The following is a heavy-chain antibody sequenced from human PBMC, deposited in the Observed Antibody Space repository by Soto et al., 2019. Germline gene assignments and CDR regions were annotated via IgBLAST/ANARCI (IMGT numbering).Heavy chain of an antibody. D-gene: IGHD3-3*01. J-gene: IGHJ6*02. V-gene: IGHV4-30-4*08. CDR1: GGSISSGDYY. CDR3: ARDEPRHDFRSGYYRPARGYRGMDV. Sequence: SETLSLTCTVSGGSISSGDYYWSWIRQPPGKGLEWIGYIYYSGSTYYNPSLKSRVTISVDTSQNQFSLKLNPVTAAATAVYDCARDEPRHDFRSGYYRPARGYRGMDVWGPGTTVTVSS. CDR2: IYYSGST.